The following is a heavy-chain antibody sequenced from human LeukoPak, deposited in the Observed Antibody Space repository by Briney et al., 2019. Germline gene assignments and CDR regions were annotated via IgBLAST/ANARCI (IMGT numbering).Heavy chain of an antibody. CDR2: IYYSGST. CDR1: GGSISSYY. J-gene: IGHJ4*02. D-gene: IGHD3-9*01. CDR3: ATSPIYDILTGQYYFDH. Sequence: PSETLSLTCTVSGGSISSYYWSWIRQPPGKGLEWIGYIYYSGSTNYNPSLKSRVTISVDTSKNQFSLKLSSVTAADTAVYYCATSPIYDILTGQYYFDHWGQGALVSVSS. V-gene: IGHV4-59*01.